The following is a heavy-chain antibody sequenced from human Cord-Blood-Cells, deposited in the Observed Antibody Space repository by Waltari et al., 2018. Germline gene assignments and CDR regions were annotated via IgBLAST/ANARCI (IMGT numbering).Heavy chain of an antibody. V-gene: IGHV1-24*01. J-gene: IGHJ3*02. CDR1: GYTLTELS. Sequence: QVQLVQSGAEVKKPGASVKVSCKVSGYTLTELSMHWVRQAPGKGLEWMGGFEPEDGETIYSQKVQGRVTRTEDTSTDTAYMELSSLRSEDTAVYYCASLEAFDIWGQGTMVTVSS. CDR2: FEPEDGET. CDR3: ASLEAFDI.